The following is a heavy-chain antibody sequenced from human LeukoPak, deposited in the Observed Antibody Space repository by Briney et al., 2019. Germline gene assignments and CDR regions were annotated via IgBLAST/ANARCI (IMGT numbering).Heavy chain of an antibody. CDR3: ARDPQITMVRGVILSPYYMDV. CDR1: GGTFSSYA. V-gene: IGHV1-69*04. D-gene: IGHD3-10*01. J-gene: IGHJ6*03. Sequence: SVKVSCKASGGTFSSYAISWVRQAPGQGLEWMGRIIPILGIANYAQKFQGRVTITADKSTSTAYMELSSLRSEDTAVYYCARDPQITMVRGVILSPYYMDVWGKGTTVTVSS. CDR2: IIPILGIA.